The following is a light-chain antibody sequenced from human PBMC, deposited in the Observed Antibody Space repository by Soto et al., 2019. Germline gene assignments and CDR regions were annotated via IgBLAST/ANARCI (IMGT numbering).Light chain of an antibody. Sequence: DIQMTQSPSILSASVGDRVTITCRASQRISTWLAWYQQKPGKAPMLLIFEASTLERWVPSRFSGSGSGTQFTLTISGLLPDDFATYYCQQYNTSPWTFGQGTKVDIK. J-gene: IGKJ1*01. CDR2: EAS. CDR1: QRISTW. V-gene: IGKV1-5*03. CDR3: QQYNTSPWT.